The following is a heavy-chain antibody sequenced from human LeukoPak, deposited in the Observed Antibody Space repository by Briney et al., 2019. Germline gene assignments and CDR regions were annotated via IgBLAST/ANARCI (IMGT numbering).Heavy chain of an antibody. CDR2: IKQDGSEK. D-gene: IGHD3-3*01. CDR3: AREYYDFWSGYSMIDY. Sequence: GGSLRLSCAASGFTFSSYWMSWVRQAPGKGLEWVANIKQDGSEKYYVDSVKGRFTISRDNAKDSLYLQMNSLRAEDTAVYYCAREYYDFWSGYSMIDYWGQGTLVTVSS. J-gene: IGHJ4*02. CDR1: GFTFSSYW. V-gene: IGHV3-7*03.